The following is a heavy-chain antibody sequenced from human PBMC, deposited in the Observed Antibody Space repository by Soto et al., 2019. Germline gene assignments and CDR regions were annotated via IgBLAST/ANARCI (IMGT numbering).Heavy chain of an antibody. CDR2: IWYDGSNK. J-gene: IGHJ6*02. CDR3: ARDPNWNDYYYYYGMDV. D-gene: IGHD1-1*01. CDR1: GFTFSSYG. Sequence: GGSLRLSCAASGFTFSSYGMHWVRQAPGKGLEWVAVIWYDGSNKYYADSVKGRFTISRDNSKNTLYLQMNSLRAEDTAVYYCARDPNWNDYYYYYGMDVWGQGTTVTVSS. V-gene: IGHV3-33*01.